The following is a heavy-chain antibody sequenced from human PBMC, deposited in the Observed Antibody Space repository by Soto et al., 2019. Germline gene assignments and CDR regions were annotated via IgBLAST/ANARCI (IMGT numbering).Heavy chain of an antibody. V-gene: IGHV1-69*01. CDR2: IIPIFGTP. CDR3: ARGTPYCDGDNCYPAYCHQ. D-gene: IGHD2-21*02. CDR1: GGTFSSYS. Sequence: QVQLVQSGAEVRKPGFSVKVSCKASGGTFSSYSISWVRQAPGQGLEWMGGIIPIFGTPNYAQKFQGRVTITADASTSTAYMELRSLRSEDTAFYYCARGTPYCDGDNCYPAYCHQWGQGTMVTVSS. J-gene: IGHJ4*02.